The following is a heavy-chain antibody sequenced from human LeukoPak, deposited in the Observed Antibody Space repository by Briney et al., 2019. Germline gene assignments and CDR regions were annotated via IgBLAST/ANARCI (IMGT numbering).Heavy chain of an antibody. J-gene: IGHJ4*02. V-gene: IGHV1-2*02. Sequence: ASVKVSCKASGYTFTDYYMEWVRQAPGQGLEWMGWINPNSGGTNYAQKFQGRVTMTRDTSISTAYMELSRLRSDDTAVYYCARVSVVTPHLDYWGQGTLVTVSS. D-gene: IGHD4-23*01. CDR1: GYTFTDYY. CDR2: INPNSGGT. CDR3: ARVSVVTPHLDY.